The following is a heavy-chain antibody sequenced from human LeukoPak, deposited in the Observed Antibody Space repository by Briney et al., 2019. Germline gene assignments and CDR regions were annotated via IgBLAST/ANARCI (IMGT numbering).Heavy chain of an antibody. Sequence: PGGSLRLSCAASGFTFSSYAMHWVRQAPGKGLEWVAVISYDGSNKYYADSVKGRFTISRDNSKNTLYLQMNSLRAEDTAVYYCAREVEWELLLTWYMDVWGKGTTVTVSS. CDR1: GFTFSSYA. J-gene: IGHJ6*03. D-gene: IGHD1-26*01. CDR3: AREVEWELLLTWYMDV. V-gene: IGHV3-30*04. CDR2: ISYDGSNK.